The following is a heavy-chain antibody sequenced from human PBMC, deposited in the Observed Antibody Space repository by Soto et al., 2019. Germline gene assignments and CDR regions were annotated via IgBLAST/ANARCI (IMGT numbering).Heavy chain of an antibody. CDR3: VKDLYSTAYHDPFHF. V-gene: IGHV3-9*01. CDR2: VSWNGANI. D-gene: IGHD2-8*02. J-gene: IGHJ3*01. CDR1: GFIFGHYA. Sequence: SGGSLRLSCVGTGFIFGHYAMHWVRQVPGKGLEWVAGVSWNGANIGYAESVKGRFTISRDDAKSSLFLQMNSLRPDDTALYYCVKDLYSTAYHDPFHFWGQGTMVTVSS.